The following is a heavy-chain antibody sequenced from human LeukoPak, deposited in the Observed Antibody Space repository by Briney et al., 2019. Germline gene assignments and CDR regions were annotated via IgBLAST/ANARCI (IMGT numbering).Heavy chain of an antibody. CDR3: AKTYSSGAYYYYGMDV. Sequence: AGGSLRLSCAASGFTFSSYGMHWVRQAPGKGLEWVAVISYDGSNKYYADSVKGRFTISRDNSKNTLYLQMSSLRAEDTAVYYCAKTYSSGAYYYYGMDVWGKGTTVTVSS. V-gene: IGHV3-30*18. CDR1: GFTFSSYG. D-gene: IGHD6-19*01. J-gene: IGHJ6*04. CDR2: ISYDGSNK.